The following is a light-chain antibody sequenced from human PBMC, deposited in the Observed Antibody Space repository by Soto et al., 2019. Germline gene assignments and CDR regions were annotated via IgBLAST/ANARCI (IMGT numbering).Light chain of an antibody. CDR3: QQYGSSPGT. Sequence: EIVLTQSPGTLSLSPGETATLSCRASQSVSSSYLAWYQQKPGQAPRLLIYGASSRATGIPDRFSGSGSGTDFTLTISRLEPEDFAVYYSQQYGSSPGTFGQGTKVEIK. V-gene: IGKV3-20*01. CDR2: GAS. J-gene: IGKJ1*01. CDR1: QSVSSSY.